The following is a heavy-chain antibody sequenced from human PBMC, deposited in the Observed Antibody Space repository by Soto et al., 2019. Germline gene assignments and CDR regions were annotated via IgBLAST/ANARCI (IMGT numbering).Heavy chain of an antibody. D-gene: IGHD6-19*01. CDR2: INYSGNT. Sequence: PSETLSLTCTVSGDSIRTYYWSWIRQPPGKGLEWIGYINYSGNTNYNPSLKGRVTISVDTSKNQFSLKLSSVTAADTAVYYCAGAISSGWSYDYWGQGALVTVSS. V-gene: IGHV4-59*01. J-gene: IGHJ4*02. CDR3: AGAISSGWSYDY. CDR1: GDSIRTYY.